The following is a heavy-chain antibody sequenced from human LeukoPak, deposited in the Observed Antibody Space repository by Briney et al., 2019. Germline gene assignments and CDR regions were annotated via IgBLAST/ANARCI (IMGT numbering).Heavy chain of an antibody. J-gene: IGHJ4*02. CDR3: ARTLFCSSISCYKGDFDY. CDR1: GFTFSSYS. CDR2: ISSSSSYI. D-gene: IGHD2-2*02. Sequence: GGSLRLSCAASGFTFSSYSMNWVRQAPGKGLEWVPSISSSSSYIYYADSVKGRFTISRDNAKNSLYLQMNSLRAEDTAVYYCARTLFCSSISCYKGDFDYWGQGTLVTVSS. V-gene: IGHV3-21*01.